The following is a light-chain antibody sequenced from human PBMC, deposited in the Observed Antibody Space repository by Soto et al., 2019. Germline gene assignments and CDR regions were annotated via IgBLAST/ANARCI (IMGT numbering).Light chain of an antibody. V-gene: IGKV3-20*01. CDR1: QSINNRY. CDR3: QQCGSSPRFT. CDR2: AAS. Sequence: EIVLTQSPGTLSLSPGERATLSCRASQSINNRYLAWYQQKPGQAPRLLIYAASSRATGIPDRFSGSGSGTDFTLTISRLELEDFAVYYCQQCGSSPRFTFGPGTKVAIK. J-gene: IGKJ3*01.